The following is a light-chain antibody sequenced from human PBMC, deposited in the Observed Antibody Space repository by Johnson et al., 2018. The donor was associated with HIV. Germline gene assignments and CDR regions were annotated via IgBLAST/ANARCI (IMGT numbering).Light chain of an antibody. CDR2: DNN. CDR3: GTWDSSLSALYV. CDR1: SSNIGNNY. V-gene: IGLV1-51*01. J-gene: IGLJ1*01. Sequence: QSALTQPPSVSAAPGQKVTISCSGSSSNIGNNYVSWYQQLPGTAPKLLIYDNNTRPSGIPDRSSGYKSGTSATLGITALQTGDEADYYCGTWDSSLSALYVFGTGTKVTVL.